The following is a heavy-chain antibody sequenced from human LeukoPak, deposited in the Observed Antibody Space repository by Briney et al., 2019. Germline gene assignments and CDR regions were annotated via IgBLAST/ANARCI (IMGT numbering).Heavy chain of an antibody. J-gene: IGHJ3*01. D-gene: IGHD1-26*01. CDR1: GFSFKSYS. CDR3: AKVQRDIVGAVFFSFDV. CDR2: ILGSGSEM. Sequence: GGSLRLSCGGSGFSFKSYSMNWVRQAPGKGLEWVASILGSGSEMFYADSVKGRFIISRDNSKNSLYLQMNSLRVEGTAVYFCAKVQRDIVGAVFFSFDVWGQGTTVTVSS. V-gene: IGHV3-21*06.